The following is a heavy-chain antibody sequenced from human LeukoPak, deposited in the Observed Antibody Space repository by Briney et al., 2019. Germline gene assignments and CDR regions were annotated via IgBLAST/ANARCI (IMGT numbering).Heavy chain of an antibody. Sequence: GGSLRLSCAASGFTFDDYGMSWVRQAPGKGLQWVANIKEDGSEKYYVGSVRGRFTISRDNAKNSLYLQMNSLRAEDTALYYCAREGGPGFDYWGQGTLVTVSS. CDR3: AREGGPGFDY. CDR2: IKEDGSEK. V-gene: IGHV3-7*01. J-gene: IGHJ4*02. D-gene: IGHD3-16*01. CDR1: GFTFDDYG.